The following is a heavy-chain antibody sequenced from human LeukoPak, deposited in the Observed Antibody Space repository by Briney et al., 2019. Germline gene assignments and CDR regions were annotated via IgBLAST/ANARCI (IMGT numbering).Heavy chain of an antibody. CDR2: ISYSSTFL. V-gene: IGHV3-21*06. Sequence: GGSLRLSCAVSGFTFSTFSLHWVRQAPGKGLEWVASISYSSTFLDYADSVKGRFTISRDNNKNSVYLEMNSLRDEDTAAYFCARGGEGHKSYLDFWGQGTLVTVSS. J-gene: IGHJ4*02. CDR3: ARGGEGHKSYLDF. CDR1: GFTFSTFS.